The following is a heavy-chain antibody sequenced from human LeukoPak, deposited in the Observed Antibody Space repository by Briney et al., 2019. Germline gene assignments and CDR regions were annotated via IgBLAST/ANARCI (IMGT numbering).Heavy chain of an antibody. J-gene: IGHJ5*02. CDR2: IFYTGST. CDR3: AREEWSDRITTNWFDP. D-gene: IGHD3-3*01. CDR1: SGSISTSNYY. V-gene: IGHV4-39*07. Sequence: SETLSLTCTVSSGSISTSNYYWGWVRQPPGKALEWIGNIFYTGSTYYSPSLKSRVTISVDTSKNQFSLKLSSVTAADTAVYYCAREEWSDRITTNWFDPWGQGTLVTVSS.